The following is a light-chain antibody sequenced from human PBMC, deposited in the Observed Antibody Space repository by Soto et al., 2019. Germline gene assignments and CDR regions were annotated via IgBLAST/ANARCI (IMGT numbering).Light chain of an antibody. CDR2: DAS. CDR1: QDIKNY. V-gene: IGKV1-33*01. Sequence: DIPMTQSPSSLAASVVDRVPITCQASQDIKNYLNWYQQKSGKAPKILIYDASDLETGVPYPLSGSGSGTELNLTISRLQPDDLATYYCQQYNSSPWTCGQGTKVDIK. CDR3: QQYNSSPWT. J-gene: IGKJ1*01.